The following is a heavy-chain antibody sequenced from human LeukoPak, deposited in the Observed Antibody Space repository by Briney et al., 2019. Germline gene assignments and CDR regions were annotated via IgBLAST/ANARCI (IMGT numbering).Heavy chain of an antibody. D-gene: IGHD4-17*01. V-gene: IGHV3-7*02. J-gene: IGHJ4*02. CDR1: GFTFRSYR. CDR3: ARGAYGDYEGVLYYFDY. CDR2: IKQGESER. Sequence: GGSLGLSCAASGFTFRSYRMNWVRQAPGKGLEWVASIKQGESERYYVDSVNGRFTISRDNAKNSLYLQMNSLRAEDTAVYYCARGAYGDYEGVLYYFDYWGQGTLVTVSS.